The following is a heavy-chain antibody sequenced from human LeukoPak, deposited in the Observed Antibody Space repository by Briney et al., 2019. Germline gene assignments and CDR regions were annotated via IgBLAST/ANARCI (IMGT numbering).Heavy chain of an antibody. CDR2: IYYSGST. Sequence: PSETLSLTCTVSGGSISSYYWSWIRQPPGKGLEWIGYIYYSGSTNYNPSLKSRVTISVDTSKNQFSLKLSSVTAADTAVYYCARQHYDIVTGYYTSNWFDPWGQGTLVTVSS. CDR3: ARQHYDIVTGYYTSNWFDP. V-gene: IGHV4-59*08. D-gene: IGHD3-9*01. J-gene: IGHJ5*02. CDR1: GGSISSYY.